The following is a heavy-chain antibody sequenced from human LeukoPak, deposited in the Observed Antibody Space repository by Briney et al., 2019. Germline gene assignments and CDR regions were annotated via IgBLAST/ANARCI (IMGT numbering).Heavy chain of an antibody. CDR2: LSYSGST. D-gene: IGHD1-14*01. J-gene: IGHJ4*02. CDR1: GDPISNNY. CDR3: ARGVNHLAPYDY. Sequence: SETLSLTCTVSGDPISNNYWSWIRQPPGKGLEWIGCLSYSGSTNYSPSLKSRVTISVDTSKNQFSLKLTSVSAADTALYYCARGVNHLAPYDYWGQGILVTVSS. V-gene: IGHV4-59*01.